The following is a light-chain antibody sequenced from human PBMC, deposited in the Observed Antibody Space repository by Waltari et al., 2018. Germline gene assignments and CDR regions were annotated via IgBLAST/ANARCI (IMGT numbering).Light chain of an antibody. J-gene: IGLJ3*02. V-gene: IGLV1-44*01. CDR1: ISNIGRHP. CDR2: RTN. Sequence: QSVLTPPPSASGTPGQRVTISCSGSISNIGRHPVPLHQHLPGTAPKLIIYRTNQRPSGVPDRFSGSQSDTSASLAISGLQSEDEADYYCATWDDNLNGWVFGGGTKLTVL. CDR3: ATWDDNLNGWV.